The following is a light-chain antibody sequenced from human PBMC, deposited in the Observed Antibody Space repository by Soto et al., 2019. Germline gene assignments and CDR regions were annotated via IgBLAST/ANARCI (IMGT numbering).Light chain of an antibody. Sequence: QPVLTQPPSASGTPGQRVTISCSGSSSNIGSNFVYWYQQLPGTAPKLLIYRNNQRPSGVPDRFSGSKSGTSASLVISGLRSEDEAGYYCAAWDDSLSGWVFGGGTKLTVL. CDR2: RNN. CDR3: AAWDDSLSGWV. J-gene: IGLJ3*02. CDR1: SSNIGSNF. V-gene: IGLV1-47*01.